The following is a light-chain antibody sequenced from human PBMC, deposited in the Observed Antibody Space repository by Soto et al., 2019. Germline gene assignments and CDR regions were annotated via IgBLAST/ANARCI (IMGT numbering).Light chain of an antibody. Sequence: QAVVTQSPSASASLGASVKLTCTLSSGHSSYVIAWHQQQPEKGPRYLMKLNSDGSHSKGDGVPDRFSGSTSGAERYLTISSLQSEDEADYYCQTWGASIVVFGGGTKVTVL. V-gene: IGLV4-69*01. CDR2: LNSDGSH. CDR3: QTWGASIVV. J-gene: IGLJ2*01. CDR1: SGHSSYV.